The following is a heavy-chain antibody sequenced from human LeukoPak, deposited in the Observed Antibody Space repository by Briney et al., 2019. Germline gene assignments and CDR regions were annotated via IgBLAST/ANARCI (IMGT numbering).Heavy chain of an antibody. Sequence: GGSLRLSCAASGFTFSSYEMNWVRQAPGKGLEWVSYISSSGSIIYYADSVKGRFTISRDNAKNSLYLQMNSLRAEDTAVYYCATGVTSDSYLFNSYLFNYWGQGTLVTVSS. CDR2: ISSSGSII. CDR3: ATGVTSDSYLFNSYLFNY. CDR1: GFTFSSYE. D-gene: IGHD4-23*01. V-gene: IGHV3-48*03. J-gene: IGHJ4*02.